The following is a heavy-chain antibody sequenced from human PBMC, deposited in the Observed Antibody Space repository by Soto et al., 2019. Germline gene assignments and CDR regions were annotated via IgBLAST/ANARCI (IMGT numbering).Heavy chain of an antibody. J-gene: IGHJ5*02. CDR2: ISLYSDCT. Sequence: QVQLVQSGGEVKRPGASVKVSCKTSGYTFSNYGITWVRQAPGQPLEWLGWISLYSDCTNNAQKFQGRVSMTTDTSTTTAYMELRSLRSDDTAVYYCARVVPGAEAWFGPWGQGTLVTVSS. D-gene: IGHD2-2*01. CDR1: GYTFSNYG. CDR3: ARVVPGAEAWFGP. V-gene: IGHV1-18*01.